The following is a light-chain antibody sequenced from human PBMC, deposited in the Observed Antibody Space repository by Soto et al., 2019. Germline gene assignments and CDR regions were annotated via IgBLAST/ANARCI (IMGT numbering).Light chain of an antibody. J-gene: IGKJ5*01. V-gene: IGKV3-20*01. Sequence: EFVLTQSPGTLSLSPGERATLSCRASQSLTNSFIAWYQQKPGQAPRLLIYDTSSRASGIPDRFSGSGSGTDFTLTISRMETEYFAVFYCQQYGTSEIIFGQGTRREIK. CDR2: DTS. CDR3: QQYGTSEII. CDR1: QSLTNSF.